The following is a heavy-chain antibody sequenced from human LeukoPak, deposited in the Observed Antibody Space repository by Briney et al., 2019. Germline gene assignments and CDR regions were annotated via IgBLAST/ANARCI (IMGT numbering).Heavy chain of an antibody. CDR1: GFTFDDYA. D-gene: IGHD6-13*01. Sequence: GGSLRLSCAASGFTFDDYAMHWVRQAPGKGLEWASGISWNSGSIGYADSVKGRFTISRDNAKNSLYLQMNSLRAEDTALYYCAKAAAAGPGYFDYWGQGTLVTVSS. J-gene: IGHJ4*02. CDR2: ISWNSGSI. CDR3: AKAAAAGPGYFDY. V-gene: IGHV3-9*01.